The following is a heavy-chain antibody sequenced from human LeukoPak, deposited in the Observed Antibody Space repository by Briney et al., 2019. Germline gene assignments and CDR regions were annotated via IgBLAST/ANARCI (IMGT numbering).Heavy chain of an antibody. V-gene: IGHV3-23*01. CDR1: GFTFSPDT. Sequence: GGSLRLSCAASGFTFSPDTMSWSREAPGKGVEWVSVISGNSGTTYYADSVKGRCTISGDNSKNTLFLQMSSLRAEDTAVYYCARDGIDMDWPPCDFWGQGTLVTVSS. J-gene: IGHJ4*02. D-gene: IGHD3/OR15-3a*01. CDR3: ARDGIDMDWPPCDF. CDR2: ISGNSGTT.